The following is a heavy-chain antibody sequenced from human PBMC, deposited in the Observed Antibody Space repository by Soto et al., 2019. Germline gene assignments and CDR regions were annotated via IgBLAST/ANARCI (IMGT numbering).Heavy chain of an antibody. J-gene: IGHJ4*02. CDR3: ARVSKDYNFDY. CDR2: INPNGGST. D-gene: IGHD4-4*01. V-gene: IGHV1-46*01. CDR1: ADTFTSYY. Sequence: ASVKVSCKAPADTFTSYYIQWVRQAPGHGLEWMGIINPNGGSTRFAQTFQGRITMTTDTSTSTVYMELSSLRSEDTAVYYCARVSKDYNFDYWGQGTLVTVSS.